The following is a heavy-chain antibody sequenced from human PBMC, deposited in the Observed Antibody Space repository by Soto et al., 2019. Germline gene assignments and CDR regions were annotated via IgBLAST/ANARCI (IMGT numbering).Heavy chain of an antibody. CDR2: IGTLHDA. J-gene: IGHJ5*02. Sequence: EVQLVESGGGLVQPGGSLRLSCAASGFTFSAYDMHWVRQAPGKGLEWVSAIGTLHDAYYPDSVRGRFTISRENAKNSFYFQMNSLRAGDTAVYFCARQASYWHGGGGWFDPWGQGTLVTVSS. D-gene: IGHD2-8*02. V-gene: IGHV3-13*01. CDR3: ARQASYWHGGGGWFDP. CDR1: GFTFSAYD.